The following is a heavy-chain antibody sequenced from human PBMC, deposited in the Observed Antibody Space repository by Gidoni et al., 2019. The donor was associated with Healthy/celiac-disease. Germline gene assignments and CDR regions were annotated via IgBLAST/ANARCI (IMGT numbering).Heavy chain of an antibody. J-gene: IGHJ4*02. CDR1: GFTFSSYG. CDR3: ARSRIYDILTGSPAFDY. D-gene: IGHD3-9*01. Sequence: VQLLESGGGVVQPGRSLRPSLSAAGFTFSSYGMHWVRQAPGKGLEWVSVIWYDGSNKYYADSVKGRFTISRDNSKNTLYLQMNSLRAEDTAVYYCARSRIYDILTGSPAFDYWGQGTLVTVSS. V-gene: IGHV3-33*01. CDR2: IWYDGSNK.